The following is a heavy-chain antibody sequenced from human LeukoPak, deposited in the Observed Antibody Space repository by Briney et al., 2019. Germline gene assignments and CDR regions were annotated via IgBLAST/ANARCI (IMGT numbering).Heavy chain of an antibody. J-gene: IGHJ4*02. CDR3: ARSYSSSSSFDY. Sequence: GESLKISCKASGYSFTTYWIGWVRQMPGKGLEWMGIIYPADSAAKYSPSFQGQVTISVDKSIGTAYLQWASLKASDTAMYYCARSYSSSSSFDYWGQGTLVTVSS. V-gene: IGHV5-51*01. D-gene: IGHD6-6*01. CDR2: IYPADSAA. CDR1: GYSFTTYW.